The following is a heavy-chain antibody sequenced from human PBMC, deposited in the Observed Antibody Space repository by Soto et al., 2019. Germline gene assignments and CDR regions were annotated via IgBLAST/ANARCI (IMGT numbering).Heavy chain of an antibody. J-gene: IGHJ3*02. CDR1: GGSISSSTW. D-gene: IGHD1-1*01. V-gene: IGHV4-4*02. CDR3: ARPGSTGTTDDAFDI. Sequence: QVQLQESGPGLVKPSGTLSLTCAVSGGSISSSTWWSWVRQPPGKGLEWIGEIYHSGSTNYNPSLTSRITISVDKSKNQFSLKLSSVTAADTAVYYCARPGSTGTTDDAFDIWGQGTMVTVSS. CDR2: IYHSGST.